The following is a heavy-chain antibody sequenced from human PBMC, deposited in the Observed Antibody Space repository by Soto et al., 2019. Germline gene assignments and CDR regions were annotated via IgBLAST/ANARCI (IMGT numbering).Heavy chain of an antibody. V-gene: IGHV4-59*01. CDR2: IYYSGST. CDR1: GGSISSYY. Sequence: SETLSLTCTVSGGSISSYYWSWIRQPPGKGLEWIGYIYYSGSTNYNPSLKSRVTISVDTSKNQFSLKLSSVTAADTAVYYCAREMNDAFDIWGQGTMVTVSS. CDR3: AREMNDAFDI. J-gene: IGHJ3*02.